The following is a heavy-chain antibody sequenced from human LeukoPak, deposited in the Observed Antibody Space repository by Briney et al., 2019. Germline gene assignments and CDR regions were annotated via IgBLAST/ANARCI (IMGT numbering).Heavy chain of an antibody. CDR3: AREGGTEAGVFNYYYMDV. V-gene: IGHV4-34*01. CDR1: GGSFSGYY. J-gene: IGHJ6*03. CDR2: INHSGST. D-gene: IGHD6-19*01. Sequence: PSETLSLTCAVYGGSFSGYYWSWIRQPPGKGLEWIGEINHSGSTNYNPSLKSRVTISVDTSKNQFSLKLSSVTAADTAVYYCAREGGTEAGVFNYYYMDVWGKGTTVTVSS.